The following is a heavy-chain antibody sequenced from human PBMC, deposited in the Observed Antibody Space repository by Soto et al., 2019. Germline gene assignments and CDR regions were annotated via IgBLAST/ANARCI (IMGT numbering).Heavy chain of an antibody. CDR3: TTDLSSSWSHSPFDY. J-gene: IGHJ4*02. V-gene: IGHV3-15*07. CDR2: IKSHPDGGTT. D-gene: IGHD6-13*01. CDR1: GFTFNNAW. Sequence: EVQLVESGGGLVKPGGSLRVSCAASGFTFNNAWMNWVRQTPGTGLELVGRIKSHPDGGTTEYAAPVKGRFTISRDDANDTLYLQMHSLKTEDSAVYYCTTDLSSSWSHSPFDYWGQGTLVTVSS.